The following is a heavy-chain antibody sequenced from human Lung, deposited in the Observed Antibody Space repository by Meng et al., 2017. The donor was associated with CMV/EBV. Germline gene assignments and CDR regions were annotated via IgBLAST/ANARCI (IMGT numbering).Heavy chain of an antibody. CDR1: GYTFPSYG. Sequence: QVQLVQVEAEVKKPGALVKVSCKASGYTFPSYGISWVRQAHGIGLEWMGWISTYNGNTNYAQKLQGRVTMTTETSTSTAYMELRSLRAEDTAVYYCARGQWHSLDYWGQGTLVTVSS. CDR2: ISTYNGNT. CDR3: ARGQWHSLDY. V-gene: IGHV1-18*01. D-gene: IGHD6-19*01. J-gene: IGHJ4*02.